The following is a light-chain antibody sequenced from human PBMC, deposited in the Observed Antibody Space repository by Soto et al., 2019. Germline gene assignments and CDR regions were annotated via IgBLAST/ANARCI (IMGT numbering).Light chain of an antibody. Sequence: EIVLTQSPGTLSLSPVDRATLSCRASQTVTKLAWYQQQPGQAPRLLIYAASNRATGIPDRFSGSGSGTDFTLTISRLEPEDSAVYYCQQYGRTFGGGTRLEIK. J-gene: IGKJ5*01. V-gene: IGKV3-20*01. CDR3: QQYGRT. CDR1: QTVTK. CDR2: AAS.